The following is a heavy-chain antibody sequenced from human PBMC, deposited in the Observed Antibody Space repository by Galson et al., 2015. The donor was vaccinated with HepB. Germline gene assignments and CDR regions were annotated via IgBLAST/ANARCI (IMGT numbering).Heavy chain of an antibody. CDR2: IFSNDEK. Sequence: PALVKPTQTLTLTCTVSGFSLSNARMGVSWIRQPPGKALEWLAHIFSNDEKSYSTSLKSRLTISKDTSKRQGVLTMTNMDPVDTATYYCSRSTNVYYYGSGSLFDYWGQGTLVTVSS. D-gene: IGHD3-10*01. V-gene: IGHV2-26*01. CDR3: SRSTNVYYYGSGSLFDY. CDR1: GFSLSNARMG. J-gene: IGHJ4*02.